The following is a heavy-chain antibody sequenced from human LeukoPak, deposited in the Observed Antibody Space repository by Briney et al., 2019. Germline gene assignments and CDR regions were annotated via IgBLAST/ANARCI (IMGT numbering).Heavy chain of an antibody. CDR2: VTGSGGGT. J-gene: IGHJ3*02. CDR3: GKRSSGAYDM. D-gene: IGHD5-12*01. V-gene: IGHV3-23*01. Sequence: GGSLRLSCAASGFTFNTYAMSWVRQAPGKGLEWVSTVTGSGGGTSYADSVRGRFTISRDNSKNTLYLQMNSLRAEDTAVYYCGKRSSGAYDMWGQGTMVTVPS. CDR1: GFTFNTYA.